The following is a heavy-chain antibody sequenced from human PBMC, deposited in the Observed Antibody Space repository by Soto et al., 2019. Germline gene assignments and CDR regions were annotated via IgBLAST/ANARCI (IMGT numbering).Heavy chain of an antibody. CDR3: AKTLWHYDSSGYYSSNWFDP. J-gene: IGHJ5*02. D-gene: IGHD3-22*01. CDR2: IYHSGST. V-gene: IGHV4-4*02. Sequence: SETLSLTCAVSGGSISSSNWWRWVRQPPGKGLEWIGEIYHSGSTNYNPSLKSRVTISVDKSKNQFSLKLSSVTVADTAVYYCAKTLWHYDSSGYYSSNWFDPWGQGTLVTVSS. CDR1: GGSISSSNW.